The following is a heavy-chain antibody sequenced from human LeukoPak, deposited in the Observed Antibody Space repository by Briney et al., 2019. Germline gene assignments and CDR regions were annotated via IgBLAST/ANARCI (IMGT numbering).Heavy chain of an antibody. CDR3: VRDGYSTARGYYSDS. CDR2: IDSSGGT. D-gene: IGHD4-11*01. Sequence: SETLSLTCTVSGASISNYQWSWIRQTAGKRLDGIGHIDSSGGTYYNPSLKSGVTMSVDTSKNQVFVKLTSVTAADTAVYYCVRDGYSTARGYYSDSWGQGILVTVSS. J-gene: IGHJ4*02. CDR1: GASISNYQ. V-gene: IGHV4-4*07.